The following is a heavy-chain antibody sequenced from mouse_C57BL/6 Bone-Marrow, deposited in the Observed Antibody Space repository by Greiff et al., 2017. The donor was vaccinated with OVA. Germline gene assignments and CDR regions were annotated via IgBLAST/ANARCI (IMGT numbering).Heavy chain of an antibody. CDR1: GFSLTSYG. V-gene: IGHV2-5*01. Sequence: VKVEESGPGLVQPSQSLSITCTVSGFSLTSYGVHWVRQSPGKGLEWLGVIWRGGSTDYNAAFMSRLSITKDNSKSQVFFKMNSLQADDTAIYYCAKNDGYYYVDVWGTGTTVTVSS. CDR3: AKNDGYYYVDV. J-gene: IGHJ1*03. D-gene: IGHD2-3*01. CDR2: IWRGGST.